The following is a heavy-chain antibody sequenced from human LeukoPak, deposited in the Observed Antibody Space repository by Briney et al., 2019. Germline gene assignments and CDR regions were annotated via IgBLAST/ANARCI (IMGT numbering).Heavy chain of an antibody. J-gene: IGHJ6*03. Sequence: GASVKVSCKASGYTFTSYYMHWVRQAPGQGLEWMGIINPSGGSTSYAQKFQGRVTMTRNTSISTAYMELSSLRSEDTAVYYCARARGGWIQLWLLYKISYYYYMDVWGKGTTVTVSS. CDR1: GYTFTSYY. V-gene: IGHV1-46*01. CDR2: INPSGGST. CDR3: ARARGGWIQLWLLYKISYYYYMDV. D-gene: IGHD5-18*01.